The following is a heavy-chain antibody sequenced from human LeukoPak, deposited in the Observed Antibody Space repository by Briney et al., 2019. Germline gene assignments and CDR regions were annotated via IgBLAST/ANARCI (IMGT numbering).Heavy chain of an antibody. J-gene: IGHJ4*02. V-gene: IGHV3-23*01. CDR1: GFSFSSYG. CDR2: LNNRADET. Sequence: PGGSLRLSCAASGFSFSSYGMSWFRQAPGKGLVCVSTLNNRADETHYAVSVRGRFFISRDNSNSRLALHMSNLRVEDTAVYYCERDPSEYEWQRGWYRDFWGQGSQVTVSS. CDR3: ERDPSEYEWQRGWYRDF. D-gene: IGHD6-19*01.